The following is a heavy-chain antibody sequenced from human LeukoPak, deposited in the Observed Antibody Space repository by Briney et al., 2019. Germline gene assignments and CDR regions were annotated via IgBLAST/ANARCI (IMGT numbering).Heavy chain of an antibody. CDR2: VDYSGST. V-gene: IGHV4-59*01. J-gene: IGHJ4*02. CDR3: ARVSRRHTLDY. CDR1: NGSISTYY. Sequence: SETLSLTCIVSNGSISTYYWSWIRQPPGKGLEWIGYVDYSGSTNYNPSLKSRVTMSLDTSKDHFSLRLSSVTAADSAVYYCARVSRRHTLDYWGQGTLVTVSS.